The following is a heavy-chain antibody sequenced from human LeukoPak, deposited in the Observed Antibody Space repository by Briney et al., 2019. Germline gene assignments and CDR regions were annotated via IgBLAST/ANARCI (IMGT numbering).Heavy chain of an antibody. CDR1: GGSFSGYY. J-gene: IGHJ6*02. Sequence: SETLSLTCAVYGGSFSGYYWSWIRQPPGKGLEWIGEINHSGSTNYNPSLKSRVTISVDTSKNQFSLKLSSVTAADTAAYYCARGRGWFGELLYPTKYYYYYYGMDVWGQGTTVTVSS. V-gene: IGHV4-34*01. CDR3: ARGRGWFGELLYPTKYYYYYYGMDV. CDR2: INHSGST. D-gene: IGHD3-10*01.